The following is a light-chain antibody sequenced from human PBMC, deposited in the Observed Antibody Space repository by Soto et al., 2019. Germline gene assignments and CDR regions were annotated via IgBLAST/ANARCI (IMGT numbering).Light chain of an antibody. J-gene: IGLJ7*01. V-gene: IGLV7-46*01. CDR3: LLTWPGTRI. Sequence: QAVVTQEPSLTVSPGGTVTLTCGSSTGSVTSGHHPFWFQQRPGQAPRTLIYDTNDKQSWTPARFSGSLLGGKAALTLSGAQPEDEADYYCLLTWPGTRIFGGGTQLPVL. CDR1: TGSVTSGHH. CDR2: DTN.